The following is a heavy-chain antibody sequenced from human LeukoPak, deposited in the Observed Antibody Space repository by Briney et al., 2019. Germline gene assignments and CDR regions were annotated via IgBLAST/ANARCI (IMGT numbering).Heavy chain of an antibody. Sequence: SETLSLTCTVSGGSISSSTYYWGWIRQPPGKGLEWIGSIYYRGNSYYNPSLKSRVTISVDTSKNHFSLKLRSVTAADTAVYYCAKDHYDSSGYPFDYWGQGTLVTVSS. V-gene: IGHV4-39*07. D-gene: IGHD3-22*01. CDR3: AKDHYDSSGYPFDY. J-gene: IGHJ4*02. CDR2: IYYRGNS. CDR1: GGSISSSTYY.